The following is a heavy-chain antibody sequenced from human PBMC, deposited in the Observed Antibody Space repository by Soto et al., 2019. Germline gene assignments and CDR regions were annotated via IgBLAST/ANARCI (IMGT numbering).Heavy chain of an antibody. CDR1: GFTVSSNY. J-gene: IGHJ6*02. CDR2: IYSGGST. V-gene: IGHV3-53*01. Sequence: GGSLRLSCAASGFTVSSNYMSWVRQAPGKGLEWVSVIYSGGSTYYADSVKGRFTISRDNSKNTLYLQMNSLRAEDTAVYYCARIADSSSYYYYYGMDVWGQGTTVTVS. D-gene: IGHD6-6*01. CDR3: ARIADSSSYYYYYGMDV.